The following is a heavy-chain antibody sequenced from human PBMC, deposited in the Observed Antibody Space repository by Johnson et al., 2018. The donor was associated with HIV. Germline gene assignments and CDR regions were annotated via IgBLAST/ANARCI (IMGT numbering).Heavy chain of an antibody. CDR3: AKGGEYSSSWSAFDI. D-gene: IGHD6-6*01. J-gene: IGHJ3*02. Sequence: VQLVESGGGLVQPGGSLRLSCAASGFTFSTYAMSWVRQAPGKGLEWVSAISGSGGSTYYADSVTGRFTISSDNSKNTLYLQMNSLRAEDTAVYYCAKGGEYSSSWSAFDIWGQGTMVTVSS. CDR2: ISGSGGST. CDR1: GFTFSTYA. V-gene: IGHV3-23*04.